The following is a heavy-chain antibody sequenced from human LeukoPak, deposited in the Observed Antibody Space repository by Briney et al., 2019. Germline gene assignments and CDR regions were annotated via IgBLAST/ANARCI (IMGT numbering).Heavy chain of an antibody. CDR3: ARDRGWAGYSYGFYY. CDR1: GYTFAGHY. D-gene: IGHD5-18*01. J-gene: IGHJ4*02. Sequence: ASVKVSCKASGYTFAGHYIHWVRQTPGQGLQWMGRINPNSGGTNYAQKFQGRVTITADESTSTAYMELSSLRSEDTAVYYCARDRGWAGYSYGFYYWGQGTLVTVSS. CDR2: INPNSGGT. V-gene: IGHV1-2*06.